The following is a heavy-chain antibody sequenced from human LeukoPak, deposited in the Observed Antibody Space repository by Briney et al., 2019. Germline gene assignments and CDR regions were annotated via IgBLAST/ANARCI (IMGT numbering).Heavy chain of an antibody. CDR1: GYTLSELS. D-gene: IGHD3-22*01. J-gene: IGHJ4*02. V-gene: IGHV1-24*01. CDR3: APRSHYYDSSGYYYAFDY. Sequence: ASVKVSCKVSGYTLSELSMHWVRQAPGKGLEWMGGFDPEDGETIYAQKFKGRVTVTEDTSTDTAYMELSSLRSEDTAVYYCAPRSHYYDSSGYYYAFDYWGQGTLVTVSS. CDR2: FDPEDGET.